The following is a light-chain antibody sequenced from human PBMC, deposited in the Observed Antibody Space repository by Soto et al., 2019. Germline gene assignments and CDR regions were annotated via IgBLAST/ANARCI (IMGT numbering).Light chain of an antibody. Sequence: EIVVTQSPATLSLSPGERATLSCRTSQSVGSYLAWYQKQPGKAPRLLIYDASNRATGIPARFSGSGSGRDFTLTISSLEPEDFAVYYCQHRSTWPPLSFGGGTQVEIK. CDR2: DAS. J-gene: IGKJ4*01. CDR3: QHRSTWPPLS. CDR1: QSVGSY. V-gene: IGKV3-11*02.